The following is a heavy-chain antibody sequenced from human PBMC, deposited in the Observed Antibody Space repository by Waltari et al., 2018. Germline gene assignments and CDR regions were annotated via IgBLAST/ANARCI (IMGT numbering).Heavy chain of an antibody. Sequence: QAQLVQSGAEVKKPESSMQISCQVSGRSFSTYAINWVRQAPGQGLEWMGRITPSLKVTEYSQKFQGRCTLTADTSTRIAYMERNSLTSEDTAVYFCTRGPQAAGNRFDPWGQGTLVTVSS. CDR2: ITPSLKVT. CDR3: TRGPQAAGNRFDP. J-gene: IGHJ5*02. V-gene: IGHV1-69*04. CDR1: GRSFSTYA.